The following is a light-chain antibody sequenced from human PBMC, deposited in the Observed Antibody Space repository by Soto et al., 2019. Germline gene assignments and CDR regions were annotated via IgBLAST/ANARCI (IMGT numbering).Light chain of an antibody. V-gene: IGLV2-8*01. CDR1: NSDVGLYNF. CDR3: SSYGGRNSVL. CDR2: EVT. J-gene: IGLJ2*01. Sequence: QSALTQPPSASGSPGQSVTISCTGTNSDVGLYNFVSWYQHHPGNAPKLIIYEVTKRPSGVPDRFSGSKSGNTASLTVSGLRDDDEADYYCSSYGGRNSVLFGRGTKVTVL.